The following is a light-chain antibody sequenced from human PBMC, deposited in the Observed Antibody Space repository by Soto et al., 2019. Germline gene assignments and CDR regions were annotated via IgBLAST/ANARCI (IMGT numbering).Light chain of an antibody. CDR2: GDN. Sequence: QTVVTQPPSASGTPGQRVTISCSGGGSNIGTNTVNWYRQLPGTAPKLVIFGDNQRPSGVPDRFSGSKSGTSASLAISGLQSEDEADYYCAAWDGSLNNVLFGGGTKLTVL. CDR3: AAWDGSLNNVL. CDR1: GSNIGTNT. V-gene: IGLV1-44*01. J-gene: IGLJ2*01.